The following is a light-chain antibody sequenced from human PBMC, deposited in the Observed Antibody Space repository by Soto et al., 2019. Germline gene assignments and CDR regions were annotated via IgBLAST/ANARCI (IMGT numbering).Light chain of an antibody. J-gene: IGKJ4*01. CDR2: AAS. CDR3: QQTNSFPLT. CDR1: QSISSW. V-gene: IGKV1-12*01. Sequence: DIQMTQSPSSVSASVRDRVTITCRASQSISSWLAWYQQKPGKALRILIYAASSLQSGVPSRFSGSGSGTDFTLTISSLQPEDFAIYYCQQTNSFPLTFGGGTKVEIK.